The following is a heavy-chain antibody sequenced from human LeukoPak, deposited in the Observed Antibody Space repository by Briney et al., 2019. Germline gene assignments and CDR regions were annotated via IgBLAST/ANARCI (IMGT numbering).Heavy chain of an antibody. CDR2: IKQDGIEK. J-gene: IGHJ6*04. V-gene: IGHV3-7*01. Sequence: GGSLRLSCAASGFTLSNHWMIWVRQAPGKGLECVANIKQDGIEKYYLDSVKGRFTISRDNAKNSVYLQMNSLRVEDTAVYYCATRFLDVWGKGTTVTVSS. CDR3: ATRFLDV. D-gene: IGHD3-3*01. CDR1: GFTLSNHW.